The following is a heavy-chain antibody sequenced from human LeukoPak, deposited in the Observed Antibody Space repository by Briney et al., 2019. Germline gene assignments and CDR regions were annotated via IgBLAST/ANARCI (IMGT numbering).Heavy chain of an antibody. V-gene: IGHV3-30*15. Sequence: PGRSLRLSCAASGFTLTYYAMHWVRQAPGKGLEWVAVTSYDGNKKYYADSVKGRFTISRDSSQNTLYLQMRRLRAEDTAVYYCARSSYDYGGIEGPFDYWGQGTLVTVSS. CDR2: TSYDGNKK. D-gene: IGHD4-23*01. CDR1: GFTLTYYA. CDR3: ARSSYDYGGIEGPFDY. J-gene: IGHJ4*02.